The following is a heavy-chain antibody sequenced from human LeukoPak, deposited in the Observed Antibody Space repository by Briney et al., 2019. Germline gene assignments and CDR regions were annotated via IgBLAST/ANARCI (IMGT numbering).Heavy chain of an antibody. CDR1: GFTVSNNY. D-gene: IGHD2-21*02. CDR2: ISSSSSYI. V-gene: IGHV3-21*01. CDR3: AYEAYCGGDCPN. Sequence: GGSLRLSCAASGFTVSNNYMSWVRQAPGKGLEWVSSISSSSSYIYYADSVKGRFTISRDNAKNSLYLQMNSLRAEDTAVYYCAYEAYCGGDCPNWGQGTLVTVSS. J-gene: IGHJ4*02.